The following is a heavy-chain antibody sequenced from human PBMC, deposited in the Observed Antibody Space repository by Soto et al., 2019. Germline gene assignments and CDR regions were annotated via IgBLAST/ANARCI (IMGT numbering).Heavy chain of an antibody. V-gene: IGHV3-48*01. CDR3: AREPSLKIERIWVSWFDP. Sequence: EVQLVESGGGLVQPGGSLRLSCTASGFSFSNYNMNWVRQAPGKGLEWVSYISSSSSTIFYGESVKGRFTISRDNAKNSLYLQMNSLRAEDTAVYYCAREPSLKIERIWVSWFDPCGQGALVTVSS. D-gene: IGHD2-21*01. CDR1: GFSFSNYN. J-gene: IGHJ5*02. CDR2: ISSSSSTI.